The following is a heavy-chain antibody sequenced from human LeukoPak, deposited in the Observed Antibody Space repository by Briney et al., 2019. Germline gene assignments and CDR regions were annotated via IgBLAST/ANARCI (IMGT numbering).Heavy chain of an antibody. CDR3: AKREKGTTGRLFDY. CDR1: GFTFTNYA. Sequence: GGSLRLSCAASGFTFTNYAMTWVRQAPGKGLEWVSGISEGVGNTYYADSVKGRFTISRDHSKNTLYLQMNSLRVEDTALYYCAKREKGTTGRLFDYWGQGTLVTVSS. D-gene: IGHD4-17*01. J-gene: IGHJ4*02. CDR2: ISEGVGNT. V-gene: IGHV3-23*01.